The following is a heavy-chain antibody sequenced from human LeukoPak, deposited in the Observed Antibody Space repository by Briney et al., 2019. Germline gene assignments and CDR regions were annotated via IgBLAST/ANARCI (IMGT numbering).Heavy chain of an antibody. CDR2: ISYDGSNK. CDR3: AKDLDRLRWTAGAFDI. Sequence: PGGSLRLSCAASGFTFSSYWMSWVRQAPGKGLEWVAVISYDGSNKYYADSVKGRFTISRDNSKNTLYLQMSSLRAEDTAVYYCAKDLDRLRWTAGAFDIWGQGTMVTVSS. V-gene: IGHV3-30*18. CDR1: GFTFSSYW. D-gene: IGHD4-23*01. J-gene: IGHJ3*02.